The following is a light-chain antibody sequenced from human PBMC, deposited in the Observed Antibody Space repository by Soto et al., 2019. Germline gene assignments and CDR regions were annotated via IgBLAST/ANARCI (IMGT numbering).Light chain of an antibody. V-gene: IGKV3-11*01. CDR2: GGA. CDR1: QNIGDF. CDR3: QQRSTWPPT. J-gene: IGKJ1*01. Sequence: EIVLTQSPATLSLSPGESATLSCRASQNIGDFLAWYQQQPGQAPRLLIFGGANRATGISGRFSGSGSGTDFTLTISSLEPEDFAVYYCQQRSTWPPTFGRGTTVEIK.